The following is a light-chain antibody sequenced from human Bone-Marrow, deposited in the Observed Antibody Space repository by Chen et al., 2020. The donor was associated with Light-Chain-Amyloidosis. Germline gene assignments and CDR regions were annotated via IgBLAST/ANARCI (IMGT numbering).Light chain of an antibody. CDR3: QQRRNWPRT. J-gene: IGKJ1*01. CDR2: AAS. CDR1: QSVDSY. Sequence: IVLTQSPATLSLSPGERATLSCRASQSVDSYLAWYQQKPGQAPRLLIFAASNRATGIPARFSGSGSGTDFTLTISSLEPEDFAVYYCQQRRNWPRTFGQGTKVDIK. V-gene: IGKV3-11*01.